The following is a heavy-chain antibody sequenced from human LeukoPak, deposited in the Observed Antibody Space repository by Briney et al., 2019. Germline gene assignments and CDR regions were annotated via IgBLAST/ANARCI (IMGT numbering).Heavy chain of an antibody. CDR1: GYTFTSYG. CDR3: ARDSGIFGVVIGTDY. CDR2: ISAYNGNT. Sequence: GASVKVSCKASGYTFTSYGISWVRQAPGQGLEWMGWISAYNGNTNYAQKLQGRVTMTTDTSTSTAYMELRSLRSDDTAVYYCARDSGIFGVVIGTDYWGQGTLVTVSS. J-gene: IGHJ4*02. V-gene: IGHV1-18*01. D-gene: IGHD3-3*01.